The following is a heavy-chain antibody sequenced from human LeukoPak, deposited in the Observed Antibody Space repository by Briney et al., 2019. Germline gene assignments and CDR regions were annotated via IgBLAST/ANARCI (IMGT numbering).Heavy chain of an antibody. CDR2: IKRKSAGGTP. CDR3: VTGGHYFGT. V-gene: IGHV3-15*01. Sequence: GGSLRLSCAASGFTFSNAWMSWVRQAPGKGLEWVGRIKRKSAGGTPDYAAPVKGRFTISRDDSINTLYLQMNSLKTDDTAVYHCVTGGHYFGTWGQGTLVTVSS. D-gene: IGHD3-10*01. CDR1: GFTFSNAW. J-gene: IGHJ5*02.